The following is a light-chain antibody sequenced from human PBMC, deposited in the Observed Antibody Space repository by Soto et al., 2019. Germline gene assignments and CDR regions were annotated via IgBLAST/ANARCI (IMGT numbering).Light chain of an antibody. J-gene: IGKJ1*01. CDR1: QTVNNNY. CDR2: GAS. CDR3: QQRSNWRGT. V-gene: IGKV3D-20*02. Sequence: EIVLTQSPGTLSLSPGERATLSCWASQTVNNNYLAWYQQKPGQAPRLLIYGASSRAAGIPDRFSGSGSGTDFTLTISRLEPEDFAVYYCQQRSNWRGTFGQGTKVEIK.